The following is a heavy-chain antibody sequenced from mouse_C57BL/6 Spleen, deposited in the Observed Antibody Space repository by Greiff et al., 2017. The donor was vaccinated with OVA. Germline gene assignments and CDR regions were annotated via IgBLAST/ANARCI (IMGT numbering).Heavy chain of an antibody. CDR3: ARRVYDYQDYYAMDY. Sequence: QVQLQQSGPELVRPGSSVKMSCKASGYTFTNYCMHWVKQSPIQGLEWIGDINPSNSGTSYNQKFKDKATLTVDKSSSTAYMELSSLTSEDSAVYYCARRVYDYQDYYAMDYWGQGTSVTVSS. D-gene: IGHD2-4*01. CDR1: GYTFTNYC. J-gene: IGHJ4*01. CDR2: INPSNSGT. V-gene: IGHV1-52*01.